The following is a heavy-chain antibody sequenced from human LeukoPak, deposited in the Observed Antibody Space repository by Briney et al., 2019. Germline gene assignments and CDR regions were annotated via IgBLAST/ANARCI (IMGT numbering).Heavy chain of an antibody. Sequence: DSVKGRFTISRDSSKNTLYLQMNSLRAEDTAVYYCARWTNRYYFDYWGQGTLVTVSS. CDR3: ARWTNRYYFDY. V-gene: IGHV3-30*01. D-gene: IGHD1-14*01. J-gene: IGHJ4*02.